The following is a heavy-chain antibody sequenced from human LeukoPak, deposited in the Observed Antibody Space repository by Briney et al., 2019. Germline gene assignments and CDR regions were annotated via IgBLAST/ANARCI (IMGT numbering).Heavy chain of an antibody. D-gene: IGHD5-18*01. V-gene: IGHV3-9*01. Sequence: GGSLRLSCATSGFTFDDYGMHWVRQPPGKGLEWISGISWNGAYIRYADSVKGRFTVSRDNAKNSPYLQMNSLRAEDTAVYYCARASAGYSYGRRSGFWDYWGQGTLVTVSS. J-gene: IGHJ4*02. CDR1: GFTFDDYG. CDR2: ISWNGAYI. CDR3: ARASAGYSYGRRSGFWDY.